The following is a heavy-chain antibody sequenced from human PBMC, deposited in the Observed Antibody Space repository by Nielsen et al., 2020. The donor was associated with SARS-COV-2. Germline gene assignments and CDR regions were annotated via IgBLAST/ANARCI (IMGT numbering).Heavy chain of an antibody. CDR2: IKSKTDGGTT. D-gene: IGHD2-15*01. V-gene: IGHV3-15*01. J-gene: IGHJ4*02. Sequence: GGSLRLSCAASGFTFSNAWMSWVRQAPGKGLEWVGRIKSKTDGGTTDYAAPVKGRFTISRDDSKNTLYLQMNSLKTEDTAVYYCTTPFVVVVAATRWVDYWGQGTLVTVSS. CDR1: GFTFSNAW. CDR3: TTPFVVVVAATRWVDY.